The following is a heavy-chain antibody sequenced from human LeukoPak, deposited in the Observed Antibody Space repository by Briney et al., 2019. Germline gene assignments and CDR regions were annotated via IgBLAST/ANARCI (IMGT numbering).Heavy chain of an antibody. CDR2: ISAYNGQR. CDR3: AGVAGFYWNSDSFDY. V-gene: IGHV1-18*01. J-gene: IGHJ4*02. Sequence: ASVKVSCKGSGYTFTTSGISWVRQAPGQGLEWMGWISAYNGQRNYAQKVQGRVTLTTATSTKTAYMELRSLGSDDTAVYYCAGVAGFYWNSDSFDYWGQGTQVTVSS. D-gene: IGHD1-7*01. CDR1: GYTFTTSG.